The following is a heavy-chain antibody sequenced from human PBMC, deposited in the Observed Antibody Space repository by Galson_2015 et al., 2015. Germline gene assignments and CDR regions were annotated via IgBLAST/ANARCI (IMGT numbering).Heavy chain of an antibody. J-gene: IGHJ4*02. D-gene: IGHD3-16*01. CDR2: ISGSGGST. Sequence: SPRLSCAASGFTFSSYAMGWVRQAPGKGLERVSAISGSGGSTYYADSVKGRFTISRDNSKNTLYLQMNSLRAEDTAVYYCAKDLLMITFGGAFDYWGQGTLVTVSS. CDR1: GFTFSSYA. V-gene: IGHV3-23*01. CDR3: AKDLLMITFGGAFDY.